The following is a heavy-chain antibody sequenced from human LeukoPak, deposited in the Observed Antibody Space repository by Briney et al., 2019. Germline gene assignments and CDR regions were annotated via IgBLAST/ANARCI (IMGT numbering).Heavy chain of an antibody. V-gene: IGHV4-59*01. CDR3: ARVRKTQIYNYGSLDYYYYMDV. CDR2: ISYSGNT. CDR1: GGSINTYY. Sequence: PSETLSLTCTVSGGSINTYYWSWIRQPPGKGLEGIGYISYSGNTNYDPSLKSRVTISVDTSKNQFSLKLSSVTAADTAVYYCARVRKTQIYNYGSLDYYYYMDVWGKGTTVTVSS. D-gene: IGHD5-18*01. J-gene: IGHJ6*03.